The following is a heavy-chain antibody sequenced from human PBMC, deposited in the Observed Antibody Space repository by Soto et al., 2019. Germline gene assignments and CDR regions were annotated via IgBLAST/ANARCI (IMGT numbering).Heavy chain of an antibody. CDR3: ADSYGGNPGIFDY. J-gene: IGHJ4*02. CDR2: IYYSGST. CDR1: GGSISSSSYY. V-gene: IGHV4-39*01. D-gene: IGHD4-17*01. Sequence: QLQLQESGPGLVKPSETLSLTCTVSGGSISSSSYYWGWIRQPPGKGLEWIGSIYYSGSTYYNPSLKSRVTISVDTSKNQFSLKLSSVTAADTAVYYCADSYGGNPGIFDYWGQGTLVTVSS.